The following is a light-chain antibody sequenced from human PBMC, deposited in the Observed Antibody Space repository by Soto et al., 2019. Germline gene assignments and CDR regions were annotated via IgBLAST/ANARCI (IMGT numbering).Light chain of an antibody. CDR3: HQYGSSPRS. V-gene: IGKV3-20*01. Sequence: EIVLTQSPGTLSLSPGERATLSCRASQSVSNSYLAWYQQKPGQAPRLLIYGASSRATGIPDRFSSSGSGTDSTLTISRLEPEDFAVYYWHQYGSSPRSFGQGTKVEIK. CDR1: QSVSNSY. CDR2: GAS. J-gene: IGKJ1*01.